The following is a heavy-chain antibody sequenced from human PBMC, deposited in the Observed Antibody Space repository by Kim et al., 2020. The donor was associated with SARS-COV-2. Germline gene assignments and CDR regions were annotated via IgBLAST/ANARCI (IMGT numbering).Heavy chain of an antibody. D-gene: IGHD6-19*01. CDR2: IYYSGST. J-gene: IGHJ4*02. V-gene: IGHV4-39*01. CDR1: GGSISSSSYY. CDR3: ASRHSSGWEGPPGD. Sequence: SETLSLTCTVSGGSISSSSYYWGWIRQPPGKGLEWIGSIYYSGSTYYNPHLKSRVTISVDTSKNQFSLKLSSVTAADTAVYYCASRHSSGWEGPPGDWGQGTRVTVSS.